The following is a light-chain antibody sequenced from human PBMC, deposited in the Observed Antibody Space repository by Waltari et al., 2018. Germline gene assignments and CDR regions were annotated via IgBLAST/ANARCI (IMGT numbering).Light chain of an antibody. CDR1: ISNIGNNA. J-gene: IGLJ3*02. V-gene: IGLV1-44*01. CDR2: YKH. CDR3: AAWDDSVTGVV. Sequence: QSVLTQPPSASGTLGQRVTISCSGTISNIGNNAVNWYQRLPQSAPKLLVYYKHQRPSGVPDRFSASKSGTSASLVISGLQSEDEADYYCAAWDDSVTGVVFGGGTKLTVL.